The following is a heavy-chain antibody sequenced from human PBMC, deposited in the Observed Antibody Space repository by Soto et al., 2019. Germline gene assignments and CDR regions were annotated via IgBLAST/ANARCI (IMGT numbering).Heavy chain of an antibody. V-gene: IGHV4-34*01. D-gene: IGHD6-6*01. CDR1: GGSFSGYY. CDR3: ARGSSWYSSSPFDY. CDR2: INHSGST. Sequence: PSETLSLTCAVYGGSFSGYYWSWIRQPPGKGLEWIGEINHSGSTNYNPSLKSRVTISVDTSKNQFSLKLSSVTAADTAVYYCARGSSWYSSSPFDYWGQGTLVTSPQ. J-gene: IGHJ4*02.